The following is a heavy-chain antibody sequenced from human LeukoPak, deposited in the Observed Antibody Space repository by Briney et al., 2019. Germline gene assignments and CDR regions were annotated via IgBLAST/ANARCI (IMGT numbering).Heavy chain of an antibody. D-gene: IGHD5-24*01. CDR3: ARRRDGYNFFDY. V-gene: IGHV4-34*01. Sequence: PSETLSLTCAVYGGSFSGYYWGWIRQPPGKGLEWIGEINHSGSTNYNPSLKSRVTISVDTSKNQFSLKLSSVTAADTAVYYCARRRDGYNFFDYWGQGTLVTVSS. CDR1: GGSFSGYY. J-gene: IGHJ4*02. CDR2: INHSGST.